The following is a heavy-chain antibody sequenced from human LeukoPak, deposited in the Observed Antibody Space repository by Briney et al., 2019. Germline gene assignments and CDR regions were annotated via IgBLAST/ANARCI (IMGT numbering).Heavy chain of an antibody. J-gene: IGHJ3*02. CDR1: GYTFTGYY. Sequence: ASVKVSCKASGYTFTGYYMHWVRQAPGQGLEWMGWINPNSGGTNYAQKFQGRVTMTRDTSISTAYMELSRLRSDDTAVYYCAREYGSGSYVVGAFDIWGQGTMVTVSS. V-gene: IGHV1-2*02. CDR3: AREYGSGSYVVGAFDI. D-gene: IGHD3-10*01. CDR2: INPNSGGT.